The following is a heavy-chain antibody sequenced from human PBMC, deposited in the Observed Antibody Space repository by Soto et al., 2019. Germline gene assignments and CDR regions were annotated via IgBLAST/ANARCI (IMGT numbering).Heavy chain of an antibody. CDR1: GGSFSGYY. V-gene: IGHV4-34*01. CDR3: AERGCSIETENWFDP. D-gene: IGHD2-15*01. J-gene: IGHJ5*02. Sequence: SETLSLTSAVYGGSFSGYYWSWIRQPPGKGLEWIGEINHSGSTNYNPSLKSRVTISVDTSKNQFSLKLSSVTAADTAVYYCAERGCSIETENWFDPWGQGTLVTVSS. CDR2: INHSGST.